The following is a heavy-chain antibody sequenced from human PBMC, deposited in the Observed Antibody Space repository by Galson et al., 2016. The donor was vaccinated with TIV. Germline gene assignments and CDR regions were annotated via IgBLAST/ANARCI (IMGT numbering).Heavy chain of an antibody. CDR3: ARGAYDSSGCGGWFDP. J-gene: IGHJ5*02. V-gene: IGHV3-21*01. D-gene: IGHD3-22*01. Sequence: SLRLSCAASGFTFSTHTINWVRQAPGKGLEWVSSISTSSLHKYYADSVKGRFTISRDNTKNSVYLQMNSLRAKDTAVYFCARGAYDSSGCGGWFDPWGQGTLVIVSS. CDR1: GFTFSTHT. CDR2: ISTSSLHK.